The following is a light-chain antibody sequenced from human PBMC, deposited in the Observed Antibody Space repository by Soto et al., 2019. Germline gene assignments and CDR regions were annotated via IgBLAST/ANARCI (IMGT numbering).Light chain of an antibody. J-gene: IGKJ1*01. CDR1: QSVLYSSNNKNY. CDR2: WAS. V-gene: IGKV4-1*01. CDR3: QQYYSTPPT. Sequence: DIVMTQSPDSLAVSLGERATINCKSSQSVLYSSNNKNYLAWYQQKPGQPPKLLIYWASTRESGVPDRFNGSGSGTDLTLNLSSLQAEDVAVYYCQQYYSTPPTFGQGAKVEIK.